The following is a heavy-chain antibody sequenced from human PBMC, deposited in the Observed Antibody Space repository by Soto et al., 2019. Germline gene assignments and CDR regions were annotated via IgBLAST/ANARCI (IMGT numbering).Heavy chain of an antibody. Sequence: GASVKVSCKASGYTFTSYGISWVRQAPGQGLEWMGWISAYNGNTNYAQKLQGRVTMTTDTSTSTAYMELRSLRSDDTAVYYCARAYLDYDILTGWRPVGYFDYWGQGTLVTVSS. CDR2: ISAYNGNT. CDR1: GYTFTSYG. CDR3: ARAYLDYDILTGWRPVGYFDY. V-gene: IGHV1-18*01. J-gene: IGHJ4*02. D-gene: IGHD3-9*01.